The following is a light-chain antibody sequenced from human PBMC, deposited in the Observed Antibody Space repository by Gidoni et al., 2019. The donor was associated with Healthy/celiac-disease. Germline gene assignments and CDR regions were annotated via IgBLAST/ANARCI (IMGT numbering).Light chain of an antibody. V-gene: IGKV4-1*01. CDR3: QQYYSTPRT. CDR2: WAS. Sequence: DIVMTQSPDSLAVSLGERATINCKSSQSVIYSSNNKNYLAWYQQKPGQPPKLLIYWASTRESGVPDRCSGSGSGTDFTLTISSLQAEDVAVYYCQQYYSTPRTFGQGTKVEIK. J-gene: IGKJ1*01. CDR1: QSVIYSSNNKNY.